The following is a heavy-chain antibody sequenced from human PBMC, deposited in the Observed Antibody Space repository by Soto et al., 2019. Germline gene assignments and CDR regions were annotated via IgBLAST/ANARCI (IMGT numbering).Heavy chain of an antibody. CDR3: AGDGYYGSGSYYSWFDP. Sequence: ASVKVSCKASGYTFTSYYMHWVRQAPGQGLEWMGIINPSGGSTSYAQKFQGRVTMTRDTSTSTVYMELSSLRSEDTAVYYCAGDGYYGSGSYYSWFDPWGQGTLVTVSS. CDR2: INPSGGST. CDR1: GYTFTSYY. V-gene: IGHV1-46*01. J-gene: IGHJ5*02. D-gene: IGHD3-10*01.